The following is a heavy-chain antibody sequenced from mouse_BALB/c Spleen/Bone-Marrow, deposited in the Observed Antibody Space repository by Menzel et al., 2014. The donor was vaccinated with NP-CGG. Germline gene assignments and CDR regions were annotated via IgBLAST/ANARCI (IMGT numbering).Heavy chain of an antibody. J-gene: IGHJ3*01. CDR1: GYTFTDYY. V-gene: IGHV1-77*01. Sequence: VKLVESGAELARPGASVKLSCKASGYTFTDYYINWVRRRTGQGLEWIGEIYPGNGNTYYNEKFKGKATLTADKSSSTAYMQLSSLTSVDSAVYFCARGGYYRYDGFAYWGQGTLVTVSA. CDR2: IYPGNGNT. CDR3: ARGGYYRYDGFAY. D-gene: IGHD2-14*01.